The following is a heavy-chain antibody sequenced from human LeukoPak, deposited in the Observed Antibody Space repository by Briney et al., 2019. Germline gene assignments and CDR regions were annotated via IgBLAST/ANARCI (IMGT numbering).Heavy chain of an antibody. CDR1: GGTFSSYA. CDR2: IIPIFGTA. CDR3: ARSAGTTDYYYGMDV. D-gene: IGHD1-7*01. V-gene: IGHV1-69*13. J-gene: IGHJ6*02. Sequence: SVRVSCKASGGTFSSYAISWVRQAPGQGLEWMGGIIPIFGTANYAQKFQGRVTITADESTSTAYMELSSLRSEDTAVYYCARSAGTTDYYYGMDVWGQGTTVTVSS.